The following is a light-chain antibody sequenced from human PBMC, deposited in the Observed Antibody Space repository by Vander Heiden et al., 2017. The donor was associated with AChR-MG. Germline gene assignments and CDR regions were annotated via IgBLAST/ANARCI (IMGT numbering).Light chain of an antibody. Sequence: QSVLTQPPSVSGAPGQRSTISCTGSSTNIGAGYDVHWYQQLPGTAPKLLIYGNSNRPSGVPDRFSGSKSGTSASLAITGLQAEDEADYYGQSYDSSLSGSVLGGGTQL. J-gene: IGLJ2*01. CDR1: STNIGAGYD. CDR2: GNS. V-gene: IGLV1-40*01. CDR3: QSYDSSLSGSV.